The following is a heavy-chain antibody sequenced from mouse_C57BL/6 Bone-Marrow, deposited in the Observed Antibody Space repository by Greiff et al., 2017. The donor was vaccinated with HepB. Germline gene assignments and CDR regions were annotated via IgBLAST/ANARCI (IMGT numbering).Heavy chain of an antibody. J-gene: IGHJ2*01. Sequence: EVQLQESGGGLVKPGGSLKLSCAASGFTFSSYTMSWVRQTPEKRLEWVATISGGGGNTYYPDSVKGRFTISRDNAKNTLYLQMSSLRSEDTALYYCARHTPHYYGRRGYFDYWGQGTTLTVSS. D-gene: IGHD1-1*01. CDR3: ARHTPHYYGRRGYFDY. CDR2: ISGGGGNT. CDR1: GFTFSSYT. V-gene: IGHV5-9*01.